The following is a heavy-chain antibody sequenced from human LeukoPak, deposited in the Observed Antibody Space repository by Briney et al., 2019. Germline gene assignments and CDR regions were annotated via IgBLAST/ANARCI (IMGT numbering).Heavy chain of an antibody. Sequence: SETLSLTCAVYGGSFSGYSWSWIRQPPGKGLEWIGEINHSGSTNYNPSLKGRVTISVDTSKNQFSLKLSSVTAADTAVYYCASSLGIHYDYWGQGTLVTVSS. CDR3: ASSLGIHYDY. CDR2: INHSGST. CDR1: GGSFSGYS. D-gene: IGHD7-27*01. J-gene: IGHJ4*02. V-gene: IGHV4-34*01.